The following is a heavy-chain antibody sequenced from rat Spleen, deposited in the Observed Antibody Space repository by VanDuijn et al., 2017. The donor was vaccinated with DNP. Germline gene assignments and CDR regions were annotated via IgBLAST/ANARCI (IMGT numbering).Heavy chain of an antibody. CDR3: TSNPHIRTAAPFDY. CDR2: ISTGGANT. D-gene: IGHD3-8*01. J-gene: IGHJ2*01. V-gene: IGHV5-27*01. CDR1: GFTFSNYD. Sequence: EVQLVESGGGFVQPGRSLKLSCAASGFTFSNYDMAWVRQAPTKGLGWVASISTGGANTYYSDSVKGRFSLSRDNAKSTLYLQVNSLRSEDTATYYCTSNPHIRTAAPFDYWGQGAMVTVSS.